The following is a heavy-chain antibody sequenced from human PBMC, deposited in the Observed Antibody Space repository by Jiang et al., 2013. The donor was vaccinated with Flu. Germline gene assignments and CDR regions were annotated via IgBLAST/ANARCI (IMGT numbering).Heavy chain of an antibody. Sequence: VKVSCKASGYTFTSYAMNWVRQAPGQGLEWMGWINTNTGNPTYAQGFTGRFVFSLDTSVSTAYLQISSLKAEDTAVYYCAELVTAMTTWFDPWGQGTLVTVSS. V-gene: IGHV7-4-1*02. CDR2: INTNTGNP. J-gene: IGHJ5*02. CDR3: AELVTAMTTWFDP. D-gene: IGHD4-23*01. CDR1: GYTFTSYA.